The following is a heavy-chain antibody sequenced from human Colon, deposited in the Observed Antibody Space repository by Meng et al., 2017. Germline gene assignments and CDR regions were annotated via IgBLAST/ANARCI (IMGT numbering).Heavy chain of an antibody. D-gene: IGHD1-26*01. CDR2: IYHSGST. J-gene: IGHJ2*01. Sequence: QVQLQESGPGLVKPSGTLALTCAVSGGSILSSNWWSWVRQPPGKGLEWIGEIYHSGSTNYNPSLKSRVTISVDTSKNQFSLKLSSVTAADTAVYYCARSGSNYGYFDLWGRGTLVTVSS. V-gene: IGHV4-4*02. CDR3: ARSGSNYGYFDL. CDR1: GGSILSSNW.